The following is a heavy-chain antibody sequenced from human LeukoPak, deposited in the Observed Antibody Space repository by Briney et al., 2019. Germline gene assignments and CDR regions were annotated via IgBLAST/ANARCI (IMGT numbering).Heavy chain of an antibody. J-gene: IGHJ4*02. D-gene: IGHD4-23*01. CDR1: GFTFSSYW. V-gene: IGHV3-7*03. CDR3: ARAPTTVVTPSYFDY. CDR2: IKQDGIEK. Sequence: GGSLRLSCAASGFTFSSYWMTWVRQAPGKGLEWVANIKQDGIEKYYVDSVKGRFTISRDNAENSMYLQMNSLRAEDTAVYYCARAPTTVVTPSYFDYWGQGALATVSS.